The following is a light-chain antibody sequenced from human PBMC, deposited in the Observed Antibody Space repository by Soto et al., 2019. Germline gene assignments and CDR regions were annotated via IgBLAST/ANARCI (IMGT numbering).Light chain of an antibody. Sequence: DIQMTQYPSSLSASVEDRVTITSRASQSISSYLNWYQQTKGKAPKILIYAASSLQSGVPSRFSGSGSGTDFTLTISSLQPEDFETYYCQQSYSNPGTFGQGTRLEIK. V-gene: IGKV1-39*01. CDR1: QSISSY. CDR2: AAS. CDR3: QQSYSNPGT. J-gene: IGKJ5*01.